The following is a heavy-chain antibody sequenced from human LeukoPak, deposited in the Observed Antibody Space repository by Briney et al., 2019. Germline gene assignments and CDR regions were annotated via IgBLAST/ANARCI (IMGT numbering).Heavy chain of an antibody. CDR2: ISGSGGST. V-gene: IGHV3-23*01. Sequence: GGSLRLSCAASGFTFSSYSMSWVRQAPGKGLEWVSAISGSGGSTYYADSVKGRFTISRDNSKNTLYLQMNSLRAEDTAVYYCARLPLKLHGYGRYYFDYWGQGTLVTVSS. CDR3: ARLPLKLHGYGRYYFDY. J-gene: IGHJ4*02. CDR1: GFTFSSYS. D-gene: IGHD5-12*01.